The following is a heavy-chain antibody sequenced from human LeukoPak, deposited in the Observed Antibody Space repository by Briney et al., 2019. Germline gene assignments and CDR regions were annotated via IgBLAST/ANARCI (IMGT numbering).Heavy chain of an antibody. CDR1: GGSINSYY. CDR2: IYYTGST. D-gene: IGHD3-3*01. J-gene: IGHJ6*03. CDR3: TRYDLRSGQYYMDV. V-gene: IGHV4-59*01. Sequence: SGTLSLTCTVSGGSINSYYWSWFRQPPGKGLEWIGYIYYTGSTHYNPSLKSRVTISLDTSKNQFSLKLSSVTAADTAMYYCTRYDLRSGQYYMDVWGKGTTVTVSS.